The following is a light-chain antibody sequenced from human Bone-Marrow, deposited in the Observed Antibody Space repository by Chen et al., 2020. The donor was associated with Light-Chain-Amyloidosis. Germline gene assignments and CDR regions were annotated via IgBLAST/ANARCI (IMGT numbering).Light chain of an antibody. Sequence: NFMLTQPHSVSESPGKTVIISCTRSSGSIATNYVQWYQQRPGSSPTTVFYEDDQRHSGVTDRFSGSIARSSNSASLTISGLKTEDEADYYCQSYQGSSQGVFGGGTKLTVL. V-gene: IGLV6-57*01. CDR1: SGSIATNY. CDR3: QSYQGSSQGV. CDR2: EDD. J-gene: IGLJ3*02.